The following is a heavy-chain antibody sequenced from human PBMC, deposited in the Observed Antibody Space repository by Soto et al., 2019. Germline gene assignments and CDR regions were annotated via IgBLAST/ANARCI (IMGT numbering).Heavy chain of an antibody. CDR1: GGSVSGGIYY. CDR3: ARGITIFGVEYGMDV. Sequence: RSETLSLTSTVSGGSVSGGIYYLSWIRQPPGKGLEWIGYIYYSGSTNYNPSLKSRVTISVDTSKNQFSLKLSSVTAADTAVYYCARGITIFGVEYGMDVWGQGTTVTVSS. V-gene: IGHV4-61*01. D-gene: IGHD3-3*01. CDR2: IYYSGST. J-gene: IGHJ6*02.